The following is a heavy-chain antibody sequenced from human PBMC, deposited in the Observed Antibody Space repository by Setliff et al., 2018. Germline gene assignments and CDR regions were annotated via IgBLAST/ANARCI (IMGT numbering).Heavy chain of an antibody. D-gene: IGHD1-26*01. CDR1: GVYLDAYS. Sequence: SETLSLTCAVYGVYGVYLDAYSWSWIRQPPGQGLEWIGEISHRGSASYNPSLKSRVTISVDTSKNQFSLKLSSVTAADTAVYYCAREVGATYYYYYYGMDVWGQGTTVTVSS. CDR3: AREVGATYYYYYYGMDV. J-gene: IGHJ6*02. V-gene: IGHV4-34*01. CDR2: ISHRGSA.